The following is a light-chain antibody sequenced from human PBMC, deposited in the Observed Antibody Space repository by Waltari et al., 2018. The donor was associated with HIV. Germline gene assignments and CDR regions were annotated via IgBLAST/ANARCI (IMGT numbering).Light chain of an antibody. V-gene: IGLV2-23*02. CDR1: ISDIGSYNL. J-gene: IGLJ2*01. Sequence: QSALTQPASVSGSPGQSITISCTGTISDIGSYNLVSWYQQYPGRAPKLIIYEVSKRTSGVSDRCSCANSGNRASLTVAVLKVEDEADYYCCSYAGGRVFVLFGGGTRLTV. CDR2: EVS. CDR3: CSYAGGRVFVL.